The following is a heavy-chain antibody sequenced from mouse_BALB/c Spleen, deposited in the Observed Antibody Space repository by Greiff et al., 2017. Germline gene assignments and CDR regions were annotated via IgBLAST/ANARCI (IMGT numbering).Heavy chain of an antibody. CDR2: ISYSGST. J-gene: IGHJ4*01. Sequence: EVKLMESGPGLVKPSQSLSLTCTVTGYSITSDYAWNWIRQFPGNKQEWMGYISYSGSTSYNPSLKSRISITRDTSKNQFFLQLNSVTTEDTATYYCARRDYYGSSYNYYAMDYRGQGTSVNVSS. CDR3: ARRDYYGSSYNYYAMDY. D-gene: IGHD1-1*01. V-gene: IGHV3-2*02. CDR1: GYSITSDYA.